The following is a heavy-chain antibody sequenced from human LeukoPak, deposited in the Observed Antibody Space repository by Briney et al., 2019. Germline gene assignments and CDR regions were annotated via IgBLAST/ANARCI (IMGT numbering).Heavy chain of an antibody. D-gene: IGHD3-10*01. Sequence: ASVKVSCSASGYTFTSYYMHWVRQAPGQGLEWMGIINPSGGSTSYAQKFQGRVTMTRDTSTSTVYMELSSLRSEDTAVYYCARERSRITMVRGVIGYWGQGTLVTVSS. V-gene: IGHV1-46*01. CDR3: ARERSRITMVRGVIGY. CDR2: INPSGGST. J-gene: IGHJ4*02. CDR1: GYTFTSYY.